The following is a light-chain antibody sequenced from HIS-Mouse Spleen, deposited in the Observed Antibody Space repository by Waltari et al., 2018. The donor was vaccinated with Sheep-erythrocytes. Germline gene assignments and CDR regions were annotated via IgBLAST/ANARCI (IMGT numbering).Light chain of an antibody. V-gene: IGLV3-10*01. CDR3: YSTDSSGNHRV. CDR2: EDS. CDR1: ALPTKS. Sequence: SYELTQPPSVSVSPVQTARITCSGDALPTKSAYWYQQKSGQAPVLVIYEDSKRPSGIPERFSGSSSGTMATLTISGAQVEDEADYYCYSTDSSGNHRVFGGGTKLTVL. J-gene: IGLJ2*01.